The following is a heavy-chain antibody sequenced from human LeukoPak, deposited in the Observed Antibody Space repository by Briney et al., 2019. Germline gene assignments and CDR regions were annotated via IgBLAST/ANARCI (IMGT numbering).Heavy chain of an antibody. CDR3: ARGSRYCSTTSCSSFDY. CDR1: RRFISRYY. CDR2: MFHSGSH. D-gene: IGHD2-2*01. J-gene: IGHJ4*02. Sequence: SETLSLICTVSRRFISRYYWHWLRQSPRRGLEWIGYMFHSGSHNYNPSLKSRVALSIDKSKNQFPLKLSSVTAADTAVYYCARGSRYCSTTSCSSFDYCGQGTLVTVSS. V-gene: IGHV4-59*01.